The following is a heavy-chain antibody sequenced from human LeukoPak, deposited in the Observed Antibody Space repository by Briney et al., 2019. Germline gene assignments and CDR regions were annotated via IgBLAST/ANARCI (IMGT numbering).Heavy chain of an antibody. CDR2: IYTSGST. CDR1: GGSISSGSYY. J-gene: IGHJ2*01. CDR3: ARVLNWYFDL. Sequence: SQTLSLTCTVSGGSISSGSYYWSWIRQPAGKGLEWIGRIYTSGSTNYNPSLKSRVTISVDTSKNQFSLKLSSVTAADTAVYYCARVLNWYFDLWGRGTLVTVSS. V-gene: IGHV4-61*02.